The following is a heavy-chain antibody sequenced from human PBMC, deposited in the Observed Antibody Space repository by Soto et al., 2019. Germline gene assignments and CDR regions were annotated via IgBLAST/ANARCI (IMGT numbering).Heavy chain of an antibody. J-gene: IGHJ3*02. CDR3: AREISSSRWDAFDI. Sequence: EVQLVESGGGLVKPGGSLRLSCAASGFTFSSSSMNWVRQAPGKGLEWVSSISSSSSYIYYADSVKGRFTIYRDNAKNSLYLQMNSLRAEDTAVYYCAREISSSRWDAFDIWGQGTMVTVSS. CDR2: ISSSSSYI. D-gene: IGHD6-6*01. V-gene: IGHV3-21*01. CDR1: GFTFSSSS.